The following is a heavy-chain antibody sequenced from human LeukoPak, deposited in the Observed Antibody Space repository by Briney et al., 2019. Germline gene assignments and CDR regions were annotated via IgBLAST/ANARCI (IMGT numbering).Heavy chain of an antibody. J-gene: IGHJ5*02. CDR1: GFTFSAIS. Sequence: GGSLRLSCAASGFTFSAISMSWVRQAPGKGLEWVSYISSSSSTIYYADSVKGRFTISRDNAKNSLYLQMNSLRAEDTAVYYCASGAEGYVFDPWGQGTLVTVSS. CDR3: ASGAEGYVFDP. CDR2: ISSSSSTI. V-gene: IGHV3-48*01. D-gene: IGHD5-12*01.